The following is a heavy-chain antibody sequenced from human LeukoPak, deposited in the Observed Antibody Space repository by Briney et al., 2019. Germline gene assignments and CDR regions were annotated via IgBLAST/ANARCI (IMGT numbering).Heavy chain of an antibody. J-gene: IGHJ4*02. D-gene: IGHD3-22*01. CDR2: ISSSSSYT. CDR3: AQTMTHPV. CDR1: GFTFSNAW. Sequence: SGGSLRLSCAASGFTFSNAWMSWIRQAPGKGLEWVSYISSSSSYTNYADSVKGRFTISRDNAKNSLYLQMNSLRAEDTAVYYCAQTMTHPVWGQGTLVTVSS. V-gene: IGHV3-11*03.